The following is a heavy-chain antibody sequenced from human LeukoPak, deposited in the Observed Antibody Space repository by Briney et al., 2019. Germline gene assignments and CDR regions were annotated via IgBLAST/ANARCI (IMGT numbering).Heavy chain of an antibody. J-gene: IGHJ4*02. CDR3: ARVGSHCSSTSCYYYFDY. CDR1: GFTFSSYW. D-gene: IGHD2-2*01. Sequence: PGGSLRLSCAASGFTFSSYWMHWVRQAPGKGLVWVSRINSDGSSTSYADSVKGRFTISRDNAKNTLYLQMNSLRAEDTAVYYCARVGSHCSSTSCYYYFDYWGQGTLVTVSS. V-gene: IGHV3-74*01. CDR2: INSDGSST.